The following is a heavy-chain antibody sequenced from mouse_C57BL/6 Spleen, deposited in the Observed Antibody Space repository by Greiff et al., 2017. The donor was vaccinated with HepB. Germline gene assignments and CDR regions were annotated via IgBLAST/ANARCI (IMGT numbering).Heavy chain of an antibody. D-gene: IGHD2-4*01. V-gene: IGHV1-53*01. CDR2: INPSNGGT. J-gene: IGHJ4*01. Sequence: QVQLQQPGTELVKPGASVKLSCKASGYTFTSYWMHWVKQRPGQGLEWIGNINPSNGGTNYNEKFKSKATLTVDKSSSTAYMQLSSLTSEDSAVYYCARYGDYDGIYYYAMDYWGQGTSVTVSS. CDR3: ARYGDYDGIYYYAMDY. CDR1: GYTFTSYW.